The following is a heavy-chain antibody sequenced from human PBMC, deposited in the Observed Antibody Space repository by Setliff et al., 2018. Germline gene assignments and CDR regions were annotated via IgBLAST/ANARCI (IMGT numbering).Heavy chain of an antibody. D-gene: IGHD3-3*01. CDR1: GFTLSDYS. V-gene: IGHV3-21*01. Sequence: GGSLRLSCTGSGFTLSDYSMNWVRQTPGKGLEWVSSISPTSGYIFYADSVKGRFTISRDNGKNTVYLQMNSLRAEDTAVYYCARDVYDFRTGQADPWGQGTLVTVSS. J-gene: IGHJ5*02. CDR2: ISPTSGYI. CDR3: ARDVYDFRTGQADP.